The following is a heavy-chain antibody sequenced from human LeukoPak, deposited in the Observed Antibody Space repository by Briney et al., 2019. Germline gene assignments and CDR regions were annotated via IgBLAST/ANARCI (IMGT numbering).Heavy chain of an antibody. Sequence: GGSLSLSCAASGFTFSNYDTSWVRQAPGKGLEWVSSISDSGGSTYYADSVKGRFTISRDNSKNTLYLQMTNLRAADTAVYYCAKDLSRAVAADWFDPWDQGSLVTVSS. CDR1: GFTFSNYD. V-gene: IGHV3-23*01. CDR3: AKDLSRAVAADWFDP. J-gene: IGHJ5*02. D-gene: IGHD6-19*01. CDR2: ISDSGGST.